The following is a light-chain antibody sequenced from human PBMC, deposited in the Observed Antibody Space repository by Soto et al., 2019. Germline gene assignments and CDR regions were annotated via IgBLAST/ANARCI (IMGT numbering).Light chain of an antibody. CDR2: WAS. J-gene: IGKJ4*01. CDR3: QQHFTAPLT. V-gene: IGKV4-1*01. CDR1: QSVLSTSNNKNY. Sequence: DIVMTQSPDSLAVSLVERATINCKSSQSVLSTSNNKNYLSWHQQKPGQPPRLLIYWASTRESGVPDRFSGSGSGTDFTLTISSLQAEDVAIYYCQQHFTAPLTFGGGTKVDI.